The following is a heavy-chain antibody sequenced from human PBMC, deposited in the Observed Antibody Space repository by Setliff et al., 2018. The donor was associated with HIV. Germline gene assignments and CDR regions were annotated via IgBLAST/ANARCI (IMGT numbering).Heavy chain of an antibody. CDR3: ARVHYYDSSGYSEPYYMDV. J-gene: IGHJ6*03. V-gene: IGHV1-2*06. CDR1: RYTFTGYF. D-gene: IGHD3-22*01. Sequence: ASVKVSCKSSRYTFTGYFIHWVRQAPGQGLEWMGRIIPNSAGTNYAQKFQGRVTMTRDTSISTAYMELSRLRSDDTAVYYCARVHYYDSSGYSEPYYMDVWGKGTTVTVSS. CDR2: IIPNSAGT.